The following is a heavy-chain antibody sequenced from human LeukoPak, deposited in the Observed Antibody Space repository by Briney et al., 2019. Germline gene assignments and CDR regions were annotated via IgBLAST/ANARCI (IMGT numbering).Heavy chain of an antibody. J-gene: IGHJ5*02. D-gene: IGHD6-13*01. CDR3: ARDYSSSWGRSLNWFDA. CDR1: GDSVSSNTAA. V-gene: IGHV6-1*01. CDR2: TYYRSKYYY. Sequence: SQTLSLTCAISGDSVSSNTAAWNWIRQSPSRGLEWLGRTYYRSKYYYDYALSVKSRITINPDASKNQFSLHLSSVTPEDTAVYYCARDYSSSWGRSLNWFDAWGQGTLVTVSS.